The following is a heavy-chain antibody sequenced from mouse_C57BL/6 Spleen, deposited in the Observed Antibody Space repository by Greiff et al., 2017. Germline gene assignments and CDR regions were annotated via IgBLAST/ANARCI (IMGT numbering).Heavy chain of an antibody. D-gene: IGHD2-3*01. CDR1: GYTFTSYW. Sequence: QVQLKQPGAELVKPGASVKMSCKASGYTFTSYWITWVKQRPGQGLEWIGDIYPGSGSTNYNEKFKSKATLTVDTSSRTAYMQLSSLTSDDSAVYYCARGKFYDGYYDYWGQGTTLTVSS. J-gene: IGHJ2*01. CDR3: ARGKFYDGYYDY. V-gene: IGHV1-55*01. CDR2: IYPGSGST.